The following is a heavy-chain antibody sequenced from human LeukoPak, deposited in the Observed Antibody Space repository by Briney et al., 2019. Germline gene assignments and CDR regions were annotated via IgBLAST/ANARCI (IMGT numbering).Heavy chain of an antibody. D-gene: IGHD6-13*01. CDR2: IRYDASSK. V-gene: IGHV3-30*02. Sequence: GGSLRLSCATSGFTFRSYDMHWVRQAPGKGLEWVTFIRYDASSKNYADSVQGRFTISRDNSKNTLYLQMTSLRAEDTAVYYCARAGSWYGANNDYWGQGTLVTVSS. CDR3: ARAGSWYGANNDY. J-gene: IGHJ4*02. CDR1: GFTFRSYD.